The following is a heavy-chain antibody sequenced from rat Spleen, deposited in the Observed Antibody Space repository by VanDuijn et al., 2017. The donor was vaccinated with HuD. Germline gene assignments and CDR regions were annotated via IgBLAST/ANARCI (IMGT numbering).Heavy chain of an antibody. J-gene: IGHJ3*01. CDR3: ARHEPTTEGFAY. D-gene: IGHD1-11*01. CDR1: GFTFSNYY. Sequence: EVQLVESGGGLVQPGRSLKLSCAASGFTFSNYYMAWVRQAPKKGLEWVATISTSGSRTYYPDSVKGRFTISRDNAKSSLYLQMNSLKSEDTATYYCARHEPTTEGFAYWGQGTLVTVSS. V-gene: IGHV5-25*01. CDR2: ISTSGSRT.